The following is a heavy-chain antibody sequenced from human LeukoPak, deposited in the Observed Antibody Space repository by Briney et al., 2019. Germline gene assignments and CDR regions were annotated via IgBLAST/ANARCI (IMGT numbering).Heavy chain of an antibody. CDR2: IGTGGST. J-gene: IGHJ4*02. CDR1: GFTFSTYA. D-gene: IGHD3-10*01. CDR3: ARLNDHYGSGNYVY. Sequence: GGSLRLSCAASGFTFSTYAMTWVRQAPGKGLEWVSGIGTGGSTFYADSVKGRFIISRDNSKRTLYLQMNSLRVEDTAVYYCARLNDHYGSGNYVYWGQGTLVTVSS. V-gene: IGHV3-23*01.